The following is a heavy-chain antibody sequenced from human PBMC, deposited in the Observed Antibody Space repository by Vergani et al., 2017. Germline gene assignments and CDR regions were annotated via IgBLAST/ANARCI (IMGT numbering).Heavy chain of an antibody. D-gene: IGHD3-22*01. Sequence: QVTLKESGPALVKPTETLTLTCTVSGFSLSNARMGVSWIRQPPGKALEWLAHIFSNDEKSYSTSLKSRLTISKDTSKSQVVLTMTNMDPVDTATYYCARIIYRLRTYDSSGFDYWGQGTLVTVSS. J-gene: IGHJ4*02. V-gene: IGHV2-26*01. CDR2: IFSNDEK. CDR1: GFSLSNARMG. CDR3: ARIIYRLRTYDSSGFDY.